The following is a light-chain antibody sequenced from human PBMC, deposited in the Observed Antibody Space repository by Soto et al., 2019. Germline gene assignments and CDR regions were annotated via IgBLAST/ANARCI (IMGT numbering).Light chain of an antibody. J-gene: IGKJ4*01. CDR1: QALSNY. CDR3: QQLSRYPLT. Sequence: QMTQSASTLSASDGDRVTITCRASQALSNYLAWYQQKPGKAPDLLIYSASTLQSGVPSRFSGSGSETEFSLTIRALQPEDFATYYCQQLSRYPLTFGGGTKVDIK. V-gene: IGKV1-9*01. CDR2: SAS.